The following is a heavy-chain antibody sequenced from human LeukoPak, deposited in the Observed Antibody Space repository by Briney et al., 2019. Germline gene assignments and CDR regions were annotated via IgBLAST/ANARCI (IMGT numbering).Heavy chain of an antibody. CDR3: ARSGATLFAVLDS. J-gene: IGHJ4*02. V-gene: IGHV4-34*01. D-gene: IGHD2-15*01. CDR1: GGSFSGYY. CDR2: INHSGST. Sequence: SETLSLTCAVYGGSFSGYYWSWIRQPPGKGLEWIGEINHSGSTNYNPSLKSRVSISVDTSKNQFSLKLSSVTAADTAVYYCARSGATLFAVLDSWGQGTLVTVSP.